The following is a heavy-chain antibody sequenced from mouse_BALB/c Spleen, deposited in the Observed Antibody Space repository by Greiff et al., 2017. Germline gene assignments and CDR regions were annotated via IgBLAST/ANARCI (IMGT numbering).Heavy chain of an antibody. Sequence: EVQLQQSGPELVKPGASVKISCKASGYSFTGYFMNWVMQSHGKSLEWIGRINPYNGDTFYNQKFKGKATLTVDKSSSTAHMELRSLASEDSAVYYCARGYYGNYYFDYWGQGTTLTVSS. D-gene: IGHD2-1*01. J-gene: IGHJ2*01. CDR2: INPYNGDT. CDR3: ARGYYGNYYFDY. V-gene: IGHV1-20*02. CDR1: GYSFTGYF.